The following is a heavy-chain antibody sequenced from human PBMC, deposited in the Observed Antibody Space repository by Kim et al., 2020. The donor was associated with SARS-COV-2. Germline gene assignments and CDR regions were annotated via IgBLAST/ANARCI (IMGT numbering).Heavy chain of an antibody. V-gene: IGHV1-3*01. J-gene: IGHJ4*02. CDR3: ARGISNPYSSGWGFDY. Sequence: ASVKVSCKASGYTFTSYAMHWVRQAPGQRLEWMGWINAGNGNTKYSQKFQGRVTITRDTSASTAYMELSSLRSEDTAVYYCARGISNPYSSGWGFDYWGQGTLVTVSS. CDR1: GYTFTSYA. CDR2: INAGNGNT. D-gene: IGHD6-19*01.